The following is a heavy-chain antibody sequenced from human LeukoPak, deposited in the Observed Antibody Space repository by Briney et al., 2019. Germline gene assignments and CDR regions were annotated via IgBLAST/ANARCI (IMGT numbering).Heavy chain of an antibody. J-gene: IGHJ4*02. Sequence: KTGGSLRLSCAASGFTFSNAWMNWVRQAPGKGLEWIGEVYHSGSTNYNPSLKSRVTISVDKSKNQFSLKLSSVTAADTAVYYCARIPISTGYSYGYVFDYWGQGTLVTVSS. V-gene: IGHV4-4*02. D-gene: IGHD5-18*01. CDR1: GFTFSNAW. CDR2: VYHSGST. CDR3: ARIPISTGYSYGYVFDY.